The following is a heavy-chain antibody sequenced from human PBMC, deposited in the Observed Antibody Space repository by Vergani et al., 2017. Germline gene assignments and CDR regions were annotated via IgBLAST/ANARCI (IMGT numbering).Heavy chain of an antibody. CDR3: ARGDYAKGGYYYYYGMDV. J-gene: IGHJ6*02. V-gene: IGHV1-46*03. Sequence: QVQLVQSGAEVKKPGASVKVSCKASGYTFTSYYMHWVRQAPGQGLEWMGIINPSGGSTSYAQKFQGRVTMTRDTSTSTVYMELSSLRSEDTAVYYFARGDYAKGGYYYYYGMDVWGQGTTVTVSS. CDR2: INPSGGST. D-gene: IGHD4-17*01. CDR1: GYTFTSYY.